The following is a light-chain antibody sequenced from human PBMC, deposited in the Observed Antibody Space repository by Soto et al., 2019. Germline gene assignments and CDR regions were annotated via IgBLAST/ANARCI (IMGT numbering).Light chain of an antibody. J-gene: IGLJ1*01. CDR2: DVS. Sequence: QSALTQPASVSGSPGQSITISCTGTSSDVGGYNYVSWYQQHPGKAPKLMIYDVSNRPSGVSNRFSGSKSGNTASLTISGLQADDAADYYCSSYTSSSTQVFGTGTKLTVL. V-gene: IGLV2-14*01. CDR3: SSYTSSSTQV. CDR1: SSDVGGYNY.